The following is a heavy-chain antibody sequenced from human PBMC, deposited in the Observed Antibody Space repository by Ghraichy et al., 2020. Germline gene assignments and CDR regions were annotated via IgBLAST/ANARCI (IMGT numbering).Heavy chain of an antibody. CDR3: AREKDSSSWYSWYFDL. Sequence: SETLSLTCTVSGGSISSGGYYWSWIRQHPGKGLEWIGYIYYSGSTYYNPSLKRRVIISVDTSKNPFTLKLSSVTAAGTAVYYCAREKDSSSWYSWYFDLWGRGTLVTVSS. J-gene: IGHJ2*01. D-gene: IGHD6-13*01. V-gene: IGHV4-31*03. CDR1: GGSISSGGYY. CDR2: IYYSGST.